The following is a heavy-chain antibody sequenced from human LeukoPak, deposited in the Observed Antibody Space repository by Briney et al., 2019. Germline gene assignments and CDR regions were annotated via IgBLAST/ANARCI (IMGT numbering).Heavy chain of an antibody. CDR3: GRFTRSGDSVY. CDR1: GFTFSAFE. J-gene: IGHJ4*02. V-gene: IGHV3-7*04. CDR2: IKQDGSEK. D-gene: IGHD7-27*01. Sequence: PGGSLRLSCVASGFTFSAFEMNWVRQAPGKGLEWVANIKQDGSEKQYVDSVKGRFAISRDNAENSLYLQMNSLKAEDTAVYYCGRFTRSGDSVYWGQGTLVTVSS.